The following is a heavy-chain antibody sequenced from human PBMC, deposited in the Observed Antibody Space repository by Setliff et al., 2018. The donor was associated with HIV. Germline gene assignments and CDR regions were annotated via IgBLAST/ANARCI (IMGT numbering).Heavy chain of an antibody. D-gene: IGHD1-26*01. J-gene: IGHJ6*02. CDR2: IYTSGST. Sequence: ASETLSLTCTVSGGSISSGTYYGSWIRQPAGKGLEWIGRIYTSGSTNYNPSLKTRVTLSVDTSKNQFSLRLSSVTAADTAVYYCARGYSGYVGFTSMDVWGQGTTVTVSS. CDR1: GGSISSGTYY. V-gene: IGHV4-61*02. CDR3: ARGYSGYVGFTSMDV.